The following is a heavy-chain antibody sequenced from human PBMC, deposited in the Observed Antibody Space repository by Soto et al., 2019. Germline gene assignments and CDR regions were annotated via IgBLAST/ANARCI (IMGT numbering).Heavy chain of an antibody. CDR2: ITEDGSGT. Sequence: EVQLVESGGAIVQPGGSLRLSCATSGFTFSSYPIHWVRQAPGKGPVWVSRITEDGSGTTYADSVKGRFTVTRDNAKNTMYLQMSGLGAEDTAVYHCVRGTNGWRGMDYWRQGTLVTVSS. CDR3: VRGTNGWRGMDY. V-gene: IGHV3-74*01. J-gene: IGHJ4*02. D-gene: IGHD2-8*01. CDR1: GFTFSSYP.